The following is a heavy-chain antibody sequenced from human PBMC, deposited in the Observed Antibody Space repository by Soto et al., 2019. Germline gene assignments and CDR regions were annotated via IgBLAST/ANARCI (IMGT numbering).Heavy chain of an antibody. D-gene: IGHD2-2*03. CDR3: ARIIGYCRNNDCSWTFDI. J-gene: IGHJ3*02. Sequence: GDSLKISCQGSGYIFTNYWIGWVRQMPGKGLEWMGTFYPGDSTSTYSPSFQGQVTISVDKSISTAYLHLSSLKASDTAMYYCARIIGYCRNNDCSWTFDIWGQGTTVTVSS. CDR2: FYPGDSTS. CDR1: GYIFTNYW. V-gene: IGHV5-51*01.